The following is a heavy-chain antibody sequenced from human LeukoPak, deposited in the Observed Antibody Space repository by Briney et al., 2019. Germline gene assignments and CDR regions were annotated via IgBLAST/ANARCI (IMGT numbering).Heavy chain of an antibody. CDR3: ARSLVGAFDY. D-gene: IGHD1-26*01. J-gene: IGHJ4*02. CDR2: ISYDGSNK. Sequence: PGRSLRLSCAASGFTFSSYAMHWVRQAPGKGLEWVAVISYDGSNKYYADSAKGRFTISRDNSKNTLYLQMNSLRAEDTAVYYCARSLVGAFDYWGQGTLVTVSS. CDR1: GFTFSSYA. V-gene: IGHV3-30-3*01.